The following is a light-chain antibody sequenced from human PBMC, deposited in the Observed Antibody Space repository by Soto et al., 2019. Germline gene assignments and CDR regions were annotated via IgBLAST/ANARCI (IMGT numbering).Light chain of an antibody. V-gene: IGKV4-1*01. CDR3: QQYYSTWIT. Sequence: DIVMTQSPDSLAVSLGERATINCKSSQSVLYSSNNKNYFAWYQQKPGQPPKLLIYGASTRESGVPDRFSGSGSGTDLTLTISSLQAEDVAGYYCQQYYSTWITVGQGTRLEIK. CDR2: GAS. CDR1: QSVLYSSNNKNY. J-gene: IGKJ5*01.